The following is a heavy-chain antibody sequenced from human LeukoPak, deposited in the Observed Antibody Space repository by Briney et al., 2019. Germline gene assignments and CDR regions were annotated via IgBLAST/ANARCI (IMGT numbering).Heavy chain of an antibody. D-gene: IGHD6-19*01. CDR3: ARVGIAVADNYFDY. J-gene: IGHJ4*02. CDR1: GYTLTELS. CDR2: FDPVDGET. V-gene: IGHV1-24*01. Sequence: ASVTVSCKVSGYTLTELSMHRVRQAPGKGREWMGGFDPVDGETIYAQKFQGRVTMTEDTSTDTAYMELSSLRSEDTAVYYCARVGIAVADNYFDYWGQGTLVTVSS.